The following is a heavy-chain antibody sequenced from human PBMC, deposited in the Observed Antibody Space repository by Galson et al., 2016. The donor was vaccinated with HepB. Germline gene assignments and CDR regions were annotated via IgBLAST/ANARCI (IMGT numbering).Heavy chain of an antibody. V-gene: IGHV3-13*01. J-gene: IGHJ4*02. CDR3: AKDNPLSPGAFDY. D-gene: IGHD3-16*01. CDR2: INIAGET. Sequence: SLRLSCAASGFIFSTYDMHWVRQPTGTGLEWVSGINIAGETYYSGSVKGRFSISRDNSKNSLYLQMNSLRTEDTALYYCAKDNPLSPGAFDYWGQGTLVTVSS. CDR1: GFIFSTYD.